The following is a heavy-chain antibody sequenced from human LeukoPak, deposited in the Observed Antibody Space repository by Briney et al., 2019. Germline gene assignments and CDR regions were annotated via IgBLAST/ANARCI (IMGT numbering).Heavy chain of an antibody. Sequence: PGGSLRLSCAASGFTFSSYGMHWVRQAPGKGLEWVAVIRYDGSNKYYADSVKGRFTISRDNSKNTLYLQMNSLRAEDTAVYYCARDHGYDSSGPSFSDYWGQGTLVTVSS. CDR2: IRYDGSNK. CDR3: ARDHGYDSSGPSFSDY. V-gene: IGHV3-33*01. CDR1: GFTFSSYG. D-gene: IGHD3-22*01. J-gene: IGHJ4*02.